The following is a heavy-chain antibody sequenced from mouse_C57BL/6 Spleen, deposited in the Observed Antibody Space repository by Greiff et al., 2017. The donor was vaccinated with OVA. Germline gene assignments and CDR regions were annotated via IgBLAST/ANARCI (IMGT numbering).Heavy chain of an antibody. V-gene: IGHV1-42*01. CDR3: ASEGRSAMDY. CDR1: GYSFTGYY. CDR2: INPSTGGT. Sequence: VQLQQSGPELVKPGASVKISCKASGYSFTGYYMNWVKQSPEKSLEWIGEINPSTGGTTYNQKFKAKATLTVDKSSSTAYMQLKSLTSEDSAVYYYASEGRSAMDYWGQGTSVTVSS. J-gene: IGHJ4*01.